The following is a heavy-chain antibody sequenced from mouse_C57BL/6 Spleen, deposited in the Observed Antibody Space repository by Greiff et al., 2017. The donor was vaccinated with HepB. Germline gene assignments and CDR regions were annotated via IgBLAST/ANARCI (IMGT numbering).Heavy chain of an antibody. CDR3: ARNSKMGY. CDR1: GYTFTSYW. CDR2: IDPSDSYT. D-gene: IGHD2-5*01. Sequence: QVQLQQPGAELVKPGASVKLSCKASGYTFTSYWMQWVKQRPGQGLEWIGEIDPSDSYTNYNQKFKGKATLTVDTSSSTAYMQLSSLTSEDSAVYYCARNSKMGYWGQGTTLTVSS. J-gene: IGHJ2*01. V-gene: IGHV1-50*01.